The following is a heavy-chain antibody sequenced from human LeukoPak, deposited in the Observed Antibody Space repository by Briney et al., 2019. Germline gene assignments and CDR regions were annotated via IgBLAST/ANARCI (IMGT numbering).Heavy chain of an antibody. CDR3: ARGAVAGYLNAPLDY. D-gene: IGHD6-13*01. J-gene: IGHJ4*02. V-gene: IGHV4-59*01. CDR2: IYYSGST. CDR1: GGSISTYY. Sequence: SETLSLTCTVSGGSISTYYWTWIRQPPGKGLEWIGYIYYSGSTNYNPSLKSRVTTSVDTSQNQFSLKLTSVTAADTAVYYCARGAVAGYLNAPLDYWGQGTLVTVSS.